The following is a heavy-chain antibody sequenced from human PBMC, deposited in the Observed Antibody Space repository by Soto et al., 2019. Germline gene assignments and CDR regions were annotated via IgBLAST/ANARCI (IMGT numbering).Heavy chain of an antibody. V-gene: IGHV4-59*01. J-gene: IGHJ5*01. Sequence: PSETLSLTCTVSGGSITNYWCNWIRQPPGKRLEWIGSTSYSGNANYNPSLSSRVTISVDTSKNQLSLRLGSVTVADTAVYYCVRGRTWFDSWGQGALVTVSS. CDR3: VRGRTWFDS. CDR1: GGSITNYW. CDR2: TSYSGNA.